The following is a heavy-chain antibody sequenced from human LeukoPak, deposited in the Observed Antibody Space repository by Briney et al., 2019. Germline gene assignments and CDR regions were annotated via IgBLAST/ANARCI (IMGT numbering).Heavy chain of an antibody. V-gene: IGHV3-33*01. CDR2: IWYDGNKK. CDR1: GFTFSSYG. D-gene: IGHD2-8*02. Sequence: PGGFLRLSCAASGFTFSSYGMHWIRQAPGKGLEWVAVIWYDGNKKYYADSVKGRFTISRDNSKNTLDLQMNSLGAEDTAVYYCARDLHHDRTGDKYYYYGLDVWGQGTTVTVSS. J-gene: IGHJ6*02. CDR3: ARDLHHDRTGDKYYYYGLDV.